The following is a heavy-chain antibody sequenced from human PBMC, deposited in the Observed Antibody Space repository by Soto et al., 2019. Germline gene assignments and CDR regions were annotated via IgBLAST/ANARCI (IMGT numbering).Heavy chain of an antibody. J-gene: IGHJ5*02. CDR1: GYTFTSYY. V-gene: IGHV1-8*01. CDR3: ARRPIGPKKNWFYP. CDR2: MNPNSGNT. Sequence: ASVKVSCKASGYTFTSYYINWVRQATGQGLEWMGWMNPNSGNTGYAQKFQGRVTMTRNTSISTAYMELSSLRSEDTAVYYCARRPIGPKKNWFYPWGQGTLVTVSS. D-gene: IGHD3-10*01.